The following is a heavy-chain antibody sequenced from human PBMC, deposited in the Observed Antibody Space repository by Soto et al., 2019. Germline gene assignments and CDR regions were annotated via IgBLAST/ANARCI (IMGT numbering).Heavy chain of an antibody. CDR3: AHNHYYGWGSFFLSPNNWFDP. Sequence: QITLKESGPTLLKATQTLTLTCTFSGLSLSTSGVGVGWIRQPPGKALECLALIYCDDDKFYSPSLKSRITIHKDTPKNQVVLTMNNMHTVDTATYYCAHNHYYGWGSFFLSPNNWFDPWGQGTLVTVSS. V-gene: IGHV2-5*02. CDR1: GLSLSTSGVG. CDR2: IYCDDDK. D-gene: IGHD3-10*01. J-gene: IGHJ5*02.